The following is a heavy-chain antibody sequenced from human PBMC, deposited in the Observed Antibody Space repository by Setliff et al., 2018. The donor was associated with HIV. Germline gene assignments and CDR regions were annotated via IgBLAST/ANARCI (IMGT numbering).Heavy chain of an antibody. CDR1: GYTFTSYA. V-gene: IGHV1-46*01. CDR2: INPTGGST. CDR3: ASAGAWQRNALDI. D-gene: IGHD5-12*01. Sequence: ASVKVSCKASGYTFTSYAMHWVRQAPGQRLEWMGVINPTGGSTRNTQKFQGRVAMTRDTSTSTVYMELSSLRSEDTAVYYCASAGAWQRNALDIWGQGTMVTVSS. J-gene: IGHJ3*02.